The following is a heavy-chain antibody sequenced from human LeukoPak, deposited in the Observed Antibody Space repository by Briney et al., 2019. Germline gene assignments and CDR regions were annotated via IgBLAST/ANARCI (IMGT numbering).Heavy chain of an antibody. CDR3: ARTIFGVVRDYYYGMGV. Sequence: SVKVSCKASGGTFSSYAISWVRQAPGQGLEWMGRIIPILGIANYAQKFQGRVTITADKSTSTAYMELSSLRSEDTAVYYCARTIFGVVRDYYYGMGVWGQGTTVTVSS. CDR2: IIPILGIA. D-gene: IGHD3-3*01. CDR1: GGTFSSYA. J-gene: IGHJ6*02. V-gene: IGHV1-69*04.